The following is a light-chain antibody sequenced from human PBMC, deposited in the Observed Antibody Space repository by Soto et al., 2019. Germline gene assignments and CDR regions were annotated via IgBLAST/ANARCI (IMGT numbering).Light chain of an antibody. Sequence: DIQMTQSPSSLSASVGDRVIITCRASQSISNSLNWYQRKLGKVPKVLIYGASSLQSGVPSRFSGSGSGTDFTLTIISLQPEDFATYYCQESYTALWGTFGQGTKV. CDR3: QESYTALWGT. CDR2: GAS. J-gene: IGKJ1*01. CDR1: QSISNS. V-gene: IGKV1-39*01.